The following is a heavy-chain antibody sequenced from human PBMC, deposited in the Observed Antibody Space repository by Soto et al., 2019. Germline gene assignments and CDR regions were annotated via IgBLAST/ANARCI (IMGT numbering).Heavy chain of an antibody. CDR1: GGSISSGDYY. J-gene: IGHJ4*02. V-gene: IGHV4-30-4*01. CDR2: IYYSGST. CDR3: ARVDTAMGTGFDY. Sequence: SETLSLTCTVSGGSISSGDYYWSWIRQPPGKGLEWIGYIYYSGSTYYNPSLKSRVTISVDTSKNQFSPKLSSVTAADTAVYYCARVDTAMGTGFDYWGQGTLVTVSS. D-gene: IGHD5-18*01.